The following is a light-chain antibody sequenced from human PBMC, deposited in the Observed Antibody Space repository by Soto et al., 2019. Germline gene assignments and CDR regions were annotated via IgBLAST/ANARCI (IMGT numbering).Light chain of an antibody. CDR3: QHYGSYSEA. J-gene: IGKJ1*01. Sequence: DIQMTQSPSTLSASVGDRVTITCRASQSISSWLAWYQQKPGKAPKLLIYDASSLESGVPSRFSGSGSGTEFTLTISSLQPDDFATYYCQHYGSYSEAFGQGTKVDI. CDR2: DAS. V-gene: IGKV1-5*01. CDR1: QSISSW.